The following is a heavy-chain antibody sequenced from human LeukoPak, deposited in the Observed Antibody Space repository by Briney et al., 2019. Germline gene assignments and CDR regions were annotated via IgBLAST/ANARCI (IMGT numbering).Heavy chain of an antibody. Sequence: GGSLRLSCAASGFTFSSYSIHWVRQAPGKGLEGVAVISYDGSNKYYADSVKGRFTISRDNSKNTLYLQMNSLRAEDTAVYYCARDAGYSYGSEGFDYWGQGTLVTVSS. CDR2: ISYDGSNK. CDR1: GFTFSSYS. D-gene: IGHD5-18*01. J-gene: IGHJ4*02. CDR3: ARDAGYSYGSEGFDY. V-gene: IGHV3-30*04.